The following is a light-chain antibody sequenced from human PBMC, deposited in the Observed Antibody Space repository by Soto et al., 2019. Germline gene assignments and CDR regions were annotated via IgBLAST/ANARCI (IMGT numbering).Light chain of an antibody. V-gene: IGKV1-9*01. CDR2: AAS. CDR1: QSISVW. CDR3: QQLNSYPRIT. J-gene: IGKJ5*01. Sequence: DIQVTQSPSSLSASVGDRVTITCRTNQSISVWLNWYQQKPGKAPKLLIYAASTLQSGVPSRFSGSGSGTEFTLTISSLQPEDFATYYCQQLNSYPRITFGQGTRLEIK.